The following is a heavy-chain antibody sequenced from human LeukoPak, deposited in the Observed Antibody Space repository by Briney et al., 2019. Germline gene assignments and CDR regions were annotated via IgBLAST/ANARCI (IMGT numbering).Heavy chain of an antibody. V-gene: IGHV4-59*12. CDR1: GGSISSYY. Sequence: SETLSLTCTVSGGSISSYYWSWIRQPPGKGLEWIGYIYYSGSTNYNPSLKSRVTMSVDTSKNQFSLKLSSVTAADTAVYYCARDAMATITDAFDIWGQGTMVTVSS. CDR3: ARDAMATITDAFDI. D-gene: IGHD5-24*01. J-gene: IGHJ3*02. CDR2: IYYSGST.